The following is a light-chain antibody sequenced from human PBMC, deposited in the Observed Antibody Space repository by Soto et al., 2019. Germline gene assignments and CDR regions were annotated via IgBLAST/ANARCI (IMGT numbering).Light chain of an antibody. CDR3: QKYNSAPRT. CDR1: QGISHY. J-gene: IGKJ1*01. CDR2: DAY. Sequence: DIQMTQSPSSLSASVGDRVTITCRASQGISHYLAWYQQRPGQVPKLLIYDAYILQSGVPSRFSASGSGTDFTLTISSLQPEDVATYYCQKYNSAPRTFGQGTKVEIK. V-gene: IGKV1-27*01.